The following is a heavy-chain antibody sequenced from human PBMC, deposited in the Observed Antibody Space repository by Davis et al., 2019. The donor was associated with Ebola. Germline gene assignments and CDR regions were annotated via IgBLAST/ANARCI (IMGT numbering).Heavy chain of an antibody. CDR2: ISSSGSTI. J-gene: IGHJ3*02. CDR3: ASVCGGDCLDAFDI. D-gene: IGHD2-21*02. CDR1: EFTFSSYT. V-gene: IGHV3-48*04. Sequence: GESLKISCAASEFTFSSYTMGWVRQAPGKGLEWVSYISSSGSTIYYADSVKGRFTISRDNAKNSLYLQMNSLRAEDTAVYYCASVCGGDCLDAFDIWGQGTMVTVSS.